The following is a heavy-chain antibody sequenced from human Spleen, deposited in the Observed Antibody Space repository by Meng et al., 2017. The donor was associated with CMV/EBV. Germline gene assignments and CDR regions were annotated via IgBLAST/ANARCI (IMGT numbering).Heavy chain of an antibody. CDR3: ARVLDRYYYYGMDV. CDR2: IYYSGST. CDR1: GGSISSSSYY. Sequence: SETLSLTCTVSGGSISSSSYYWGWIRQPPGKGLEWIGSIYYSGSTYYNPSLKSRVTISVDTSKNQFSLKLSSVTAADTAVYHCARVLDRYYYYGMDVWGQGTTVTVSS. V-gene: IGHV4-39*07. J-gene: IGHJ6*02.